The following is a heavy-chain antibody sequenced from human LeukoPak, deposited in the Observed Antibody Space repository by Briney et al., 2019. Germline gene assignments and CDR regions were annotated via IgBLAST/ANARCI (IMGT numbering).Heavy chain of an antibody. Sequence: PSESLSLTCTVSNDSISSGDYYWNWIRQPPGKGLEWIGYIFHRGGTSYNPSLKSRILFSVDTSQNQFSLKLNSVTAADTAVYYCVREILYCSGGSCYRGPFDNWGQGTLVTVSS. CDR1: NDSISSGDYY. V-gene: IGHV4-30-4*01. CDR2: IFHRGGT. J-gene: IGHJ4*02. CDR3: VREILYCSGGSCYRGPFDN. D-gene: IGHD2-15*01.